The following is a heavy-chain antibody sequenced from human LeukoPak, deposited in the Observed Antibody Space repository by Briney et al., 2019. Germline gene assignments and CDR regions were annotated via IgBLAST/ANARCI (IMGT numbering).Heavy chain of an antibody. D-gene: IGHD6-19*01. Sequence: PGGSLRLSCAASGFTFSSYWMSWVRQVPGKGLEWVSGIGGGADTTYYADSVKGRFTVSRDNSKNTLYLQMNSLRAADTAVYYCAKDLPNDEAMAGKNLDYWGQGTLVTVSS. CDR1: GFTFSSYW. CDR2: IGGGADTT. J-gene: IGHJ4*02. V-gene: IGHV3-23*01. CDR3: AKDLPNDEAMAGKNLDY.